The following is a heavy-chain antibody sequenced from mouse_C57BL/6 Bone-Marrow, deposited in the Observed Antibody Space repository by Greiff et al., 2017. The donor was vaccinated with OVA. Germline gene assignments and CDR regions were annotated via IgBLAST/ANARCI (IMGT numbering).Heavy chain of an antibody. CDR1: GYSITSGYY. J-gene: IGHJ2*01. Sequence: VQLQQSGPGLVKPSQSLSLTCSVTGYSITSGYYWNWIRQFPGNKLEWMGYISYDGSNNYNPSLKNRISITRDTSKNQFFLKLNSVTTEDTATYYCAITGTGYYFDYWGQGTTLTVSS. CDR3: AITGTGYYFDY. D-gene: IGHD4-1*01. CDR2: ISYDGSN. V-gene: IGHV3-6*01.